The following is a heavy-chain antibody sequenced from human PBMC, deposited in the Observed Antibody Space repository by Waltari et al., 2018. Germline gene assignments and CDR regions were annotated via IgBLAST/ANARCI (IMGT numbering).Heavy chain of an antibody. CDR1: GFTFSSYA. J-gene: IGHJ4*02. CDR2: ISGSGFNT. CDR3: AKGRYENVYYFDY. V-gene: IGHV3-23*01. Sequence: EVQLLESGGGLVQPGGCLRVSCAASGFTFSSYAMSWVRQAPGKGLEWVSAISGSGFNTYYADSVKGRFTISRDTSKNTLYLQMNSLRAEDTAVYYCAKGRYENVYYFDYWGQGTLVTVSS. D-gene: IGHD1-20*01.